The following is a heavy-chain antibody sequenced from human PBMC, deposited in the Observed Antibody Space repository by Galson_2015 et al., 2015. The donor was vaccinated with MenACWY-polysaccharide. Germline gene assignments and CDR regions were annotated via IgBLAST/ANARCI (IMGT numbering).Heavy chain of an antibody. Sequence: SVKVPCKASGYTFTSYAINWVRQAPGQGLEWMGGINTNTGNPTYAQGFTGRFIFSLDTSVSTAYLQIRSLKAEDTAVYYCARDTNQRATTVPPCRFDYWGQGTLVTVPS. V-gene: IGHV7-4-1*01. CDR2: INTNTGNP. CDR1: GYTFTSYA. D-gene: IGHD1-26*01. J-gene: IGHJ4*01. CDR3: ARDTNQRATTVPPCRFDY.